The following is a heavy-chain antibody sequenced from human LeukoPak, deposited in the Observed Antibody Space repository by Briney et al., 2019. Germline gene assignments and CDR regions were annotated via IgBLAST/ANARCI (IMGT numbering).Heavy chain of an antibody. CDR3: ARAPIPYYYDNSAYYSDY. Sequence: ASVKVSCKTSGYTFTNFDINWVRQATGQGLEWLGWMNPYTGKTGYAQKFQGRVTFTGDTSIRTAYMEVSSLTSQDTAVYYCARAPIPYYYDNSAYYSDYWGQGTLVTVSS. J-gene: IGHJ4*02. V-gene: IGHV1-8*03. CDR1: GYTFTNFD. D-gene: IGHD3-22*01. CDR2: MNPYTGKT.